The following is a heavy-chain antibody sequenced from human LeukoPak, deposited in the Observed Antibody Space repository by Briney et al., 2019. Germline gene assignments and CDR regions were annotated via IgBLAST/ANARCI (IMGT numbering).Heavy chain of an antibody. Sequence: ASVKVSCKASGYTFTNYGISWVRQAPGQGLEWMGWISPYNGNTNYAQKFQGRVTMTRDTSISSSYMELSSLTSDDAAVYYCARALYNWNDVGYDYWGQGTLVTVSS. CDR1: GYTFTNYG. CDR2: ISPYNGNT. CDR3: ARALYNWNDVGYDY. D-gene: IGHD1-1*01. J-gene: IGHJ4*02. V-gene: IGHV1-18*01.